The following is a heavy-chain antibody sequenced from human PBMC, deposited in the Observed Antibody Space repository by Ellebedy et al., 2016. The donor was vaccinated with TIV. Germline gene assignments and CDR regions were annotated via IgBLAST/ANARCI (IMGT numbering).Heavy chain of an antibody. CDR1: GYTFDIYG. CDR2: ISPYSGNT. D-gene: IGHD3-10*01. CDR3: ARDKERAYYGSGRDGMDV. Sequence: AASVKVSCKASGYTFDIYGVNWARQAPGQGLEWMGWISPYSGNTDYAQKFQGRATMTSDSSTTTAYMELRSLRFDDTAVYFCARDKERAYYGSGRDGMDVWGLGTTVTVSS. V-gene: IGHV1-18*04. J-gene: IGHJ6*02.